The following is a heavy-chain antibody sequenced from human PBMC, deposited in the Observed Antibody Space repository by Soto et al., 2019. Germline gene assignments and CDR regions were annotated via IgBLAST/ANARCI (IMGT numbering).Heavy chain of an antibody. CDR1: GFTFSSYG. CDR3: AGDRGGGGRLTHPFDP. J-gene: IGHJ5*02. D-gene: IGHD6-25*01. V-gene: IGHV3-30*03. Sequence: QVQLVESGGGVVQPGRSLRLSCAASGFTFSSYGMHWVRQAPGKGLEWVAVISYDGSNTYYADSVKGRFTISRDNSKNPLYLQMNSLRAEDTAVYYCAGDRGGGGRLTHPFDPWGQGTLVTVSS. CDR2: ISYDGSNT.